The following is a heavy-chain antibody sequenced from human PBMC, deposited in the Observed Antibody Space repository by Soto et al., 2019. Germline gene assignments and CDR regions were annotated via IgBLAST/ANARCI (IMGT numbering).Heavy chain of an antibody. J-gene: IGHJ4*02. D-gene: IGHD2-15*01. V-gene: IGHV4-4*02. CDR3: ARHIAVPTTRGFDY. CDR1: GASISSTNW. CDR2: IYHSGAT. Sequence: QVQLQESGPGLMKPSGTLSLTCAVSGASISSTNWWSWVRQAPGEGPEWIGEIYHSGATNYNPSLKSRVIISMDTSKNQLSLRLDSVTAADTAVYFCARHIAVPTTRGFDYWGQGTLVTVSS.